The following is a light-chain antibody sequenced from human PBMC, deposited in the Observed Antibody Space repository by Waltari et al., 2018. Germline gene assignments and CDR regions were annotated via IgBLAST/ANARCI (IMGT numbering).Light chain of an antibody. CDR3: QQYLLFWT. V-gene: IGKV1-5*01. CDR1: EAINKW. Sequence: DTQLSQFPSTLAASVGDRVTIPCRAREAINKWLAWYQQKPGKAPKVLIYDASTLQSGVPPRFSGSGSGTEFTLTISSVQPEDVATYYCQQYLLFWTFGQGTRVEIK. J-gene: IGKJ1*01. CDR2: DAS.